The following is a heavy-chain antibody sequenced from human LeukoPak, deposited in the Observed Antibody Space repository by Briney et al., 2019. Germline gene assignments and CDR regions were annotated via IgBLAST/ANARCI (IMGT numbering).Heavy chain of an antibody. D-gene: IGHD3-10*01. V-gene: IGHV3-15*01. J-gene: IGHJ4*02. CDR1: GFTFTDAW. Sequence: GGSLRLACAASGFTFTDAWMTWVRQAPGQGLEWVGRIKSKIDGGTTDYAAPVKGRFAISRDDSENTRYLEMNSLKTEDTAVYYCTTRRNPYYYGSGTYSYYFDYWGQGTLVTVSS. CDR3: TTRRNPYYYGSGTYSYYFDY. CDR2: IKSKIDGGTT.